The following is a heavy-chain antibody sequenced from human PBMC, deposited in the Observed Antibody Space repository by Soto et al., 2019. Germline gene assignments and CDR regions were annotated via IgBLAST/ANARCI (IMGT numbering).Heavy chain of an antibody. D-gene: IGHD2-2*01. CDR1: GYTFTGYY. CDR2: INPQTGGT. CDR3: ARERYQVISDGMDV. Sequence: ASVKVSCKASGYTFTGYYIHWVREAPGQGLEWMGWINPQTGGTSYAQKFQGRVTLSRDTSINTAYLELSRLRFDDAAVYFCARERYQVISDGMDVWGQGTTVTVS. J-gene: IGHJ6*02. V-gene: IGHV1-2*02.